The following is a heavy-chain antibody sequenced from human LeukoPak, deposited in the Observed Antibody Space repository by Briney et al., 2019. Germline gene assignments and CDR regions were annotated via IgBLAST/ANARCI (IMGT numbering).Heavy chain of an antibody. D-gene: IGHD2-21*01. CDR3: TRRDVDFDY. CDR1: GFTFSGSA. V-gene: IGHV3-73*01. J-gene: IGHJ4*02. Sequence: GGSLRLSCAASGFTFSGSAMHWFRQASGKGLKWVGRIRSKANSYATAYAASVKGRFTISRDDSKNTAYLQMNSLKTEDTAVYYCTRRDVDFDYWGQGTLVTVSS. CDR2: IRSKANSYAT.